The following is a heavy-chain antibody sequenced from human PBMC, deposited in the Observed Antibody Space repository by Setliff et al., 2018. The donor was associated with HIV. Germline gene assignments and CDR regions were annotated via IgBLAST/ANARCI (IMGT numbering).Heavy chain of an antibody. CDR2: IYFSGTT. Sequence: PSETLSLTCTVSGASISSHYWSWIRQPPGKGLEWIGYIYFSGTTNYNPSLKSRVTISVDTSKNQFSLNLNSVTAADTAVYYCARAISAAGIAPFDFWGQGTLGTVSS. CDR3: ARAISAAGIAPFDF. D-gene: IGHD6-13*01. CDR1: GASISSHY. J-gene: IGHJ4*02. V-gene: IGHV4-59*11.